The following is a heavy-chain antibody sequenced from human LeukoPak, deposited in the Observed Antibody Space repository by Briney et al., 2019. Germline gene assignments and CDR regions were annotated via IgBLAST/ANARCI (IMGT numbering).Heavy chain of an antibody. CDR1: GGSISIYY. D-gene: IGHD3-10*01. CDR2: IFTSGIT. Sequence: SETLSLTCTVSGGSISIYYWNWIRQPAGKGLEWTGRIFTSGITNYDSSLKSRVTMSVDTSKNQFSLNLSSVTAADTAVYYCARESSGNYYNPLGYMDVWGKGTTVTVSS. V-gene: IGHV4-4*07. J-gene: IGHJ6*03. CDR3: ARESSGNYYNPLGYMDV.